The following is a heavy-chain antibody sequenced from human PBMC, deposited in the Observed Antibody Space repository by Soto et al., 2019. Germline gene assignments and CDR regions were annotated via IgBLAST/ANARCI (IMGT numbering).Heavy chain of an antibody. Sequence: ASVKVSCKASGGTFSSYAISWVRQAPGQGLEWMGGIIPIFGTANYAQRFQGRVTITADESTSTAYMELSSLRSEDTAVYYCARDPYDFWSGYYRYFDYWGQGTLVTVSS. CDR1: GGTFSSYA. CDR2: IIPIFGTA. D-gene: IGHD3-3*01. J-gene: IGHJ4*02. CDR3: ARDPYDFWSGYYRYFDY. V-gene: IGHV1-69*13.